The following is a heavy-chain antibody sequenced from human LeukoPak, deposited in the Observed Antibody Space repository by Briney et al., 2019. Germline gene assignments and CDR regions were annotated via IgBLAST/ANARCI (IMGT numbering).Heavy chain of an antibody. D-gene: IGHD2-15*01. V-gene: IGHV3-23*01. J-gene: IGHJ4*02. CDR1: AFIFSGHW. Sequence: GGSLRLSCEGSAFIFSGHWMNWVRQAPGKGLEWVSAISNNGGYTYYADSVQGRFTISRDNSKSTLCLQMNSLRAEDTAVYYCAKQLGYCSDGSCYFPYWGQGTLVTVSS. CDR2: ISNNGGYT. CDR3: AKQLGYCSDGSCYFPY.